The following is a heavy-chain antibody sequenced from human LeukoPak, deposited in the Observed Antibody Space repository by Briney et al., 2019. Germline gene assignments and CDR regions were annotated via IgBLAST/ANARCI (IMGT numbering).Heavy chain of an antibody. D-gene: IGHD5-24*01. Sequence: RSGGSLRLSCAASGFTFDDYGMSWVRQVPGKGLEWVSGINWNGGSTGNADSVKGRFTISRDNSKNTLYLQMNSLRADDTAVYYCAKSGYNRFDYWGQGTLVTVSS. CDR1: GFTFDDYG. CDR3: AKSGYNRFDY. J-gene: IGHJ4*02. V-gene: IGHV3-20*04. CDR2: INWNGGST.